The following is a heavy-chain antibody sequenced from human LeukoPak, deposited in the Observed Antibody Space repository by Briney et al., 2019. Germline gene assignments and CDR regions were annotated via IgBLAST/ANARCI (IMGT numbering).Heavy chain of an antibody. CDR2: IYYSGST. CDR3: GRVDEGYGSGRRENYYYYYMDV. J-gene: IGHJ6*03. CDR1: GGSISSYY. V-gene: IGHV4-59*01. Sequence: SETLSLTCTVSGGSISSYYWSWIRQPAGKGLEWIGYIYYSGSTNYNPSLKSRVTISVDTSKNQFSLKLASVTAADTAVYYCGRVDEGYGSGRRENYYYYYMDVWGKGTTVTISS. D-gene: IGHD3-10*01.